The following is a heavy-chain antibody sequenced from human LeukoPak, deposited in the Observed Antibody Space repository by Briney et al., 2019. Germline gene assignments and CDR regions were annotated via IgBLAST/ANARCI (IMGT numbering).Heavy chain of an antibody. CDR3: ARDAAMYSSGWFLFDY. Sequence: PSETLSLTCTVSGGSISSGCYWGWIRPPPGKGLEWIGSIYHSGSTYYNPSLKSRVTISVDTSKNQFSLKLSSVTAADTAVYYCARDAAMYSSGWFLFDYWGQGTLVTVSS. J-gene: IGHJ4*02. D-gene: IGHD6-19*01. CDR2: IYHSGST. CDR1: GGSISSGCY. V-gene: IGHV4-38-2*02.